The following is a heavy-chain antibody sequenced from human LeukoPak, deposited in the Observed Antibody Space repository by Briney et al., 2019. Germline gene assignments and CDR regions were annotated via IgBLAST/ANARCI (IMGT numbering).Heavy chain of an antibody. D-gene: IGHD3-22*01. CDR1: GFTFSNYW. CDR2: IKDDGGDK. Sequence: GSLRLSCAASGFTFSNYWMSWVRQAPGKGLEWVATIKDDGGDKYYVDSVKGRFTISRDIAKNSLYLQMNSLRAEDTAVYYCAGTGGYPNWFDPWGQGTLVTVSS. J-gene: IGHJ5*02. V-gene: IGHV3-7*03. CDR3: AGTGGYPNWFDP.